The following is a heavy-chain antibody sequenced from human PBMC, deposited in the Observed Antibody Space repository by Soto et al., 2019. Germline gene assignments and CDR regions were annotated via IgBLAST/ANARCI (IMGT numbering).Heavy chain of an antibody. CDR2: IYYSGSM. Sequence: SETLSLTCTVSGGSISSSSYYWGWIRQPPGKGLEWIGIIYYSGSMNSNPSLKSRVTISVDTSKNQFSLNLSSVTAADTAVYYCATGLNTFDYWGQGTLVTVSS. D-gene: IGHD2-8*01. CDR1: GGSISSSSYY. CDR3: ATGLNTFDY. V-gene: IGHV4-39*07. J-gene: IGHJ4*02.